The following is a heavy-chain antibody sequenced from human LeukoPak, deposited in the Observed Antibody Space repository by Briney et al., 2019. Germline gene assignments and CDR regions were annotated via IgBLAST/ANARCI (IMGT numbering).Heavy chain of an antibody. CDR1: AYSFTSYW. CDR3: ARQPMAAAVDY. Sequence: GESLKISCKGSAYSFTSYWIGWVRQMPGKGQEEMGIIYTGDSDTRYSPSFQGQVTISADESISTAYLQWSSLKASDTAIYYCARQPMAAAVDYWGQGTLVTVSS. V-gene: IGHV5-51*01. D-gene: IGHD6-13*01. J-gene: IGHJ4*02. CDR2: IYTGDSDT.